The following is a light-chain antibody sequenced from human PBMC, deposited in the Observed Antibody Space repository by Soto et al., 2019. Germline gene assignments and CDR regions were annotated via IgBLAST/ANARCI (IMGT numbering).Light chain of an antibody. Sequence: DIPMTQSPSSLSASVGDRVTITCQASQDTGTHLNWYQQKPGKAPNLLIYDTSNSEPGVPSRFSGSGSGTDFTLTISRLQPEDTGTYYCQQYDYLVVTFGGGTKIEI. CDR1: QDTGTH. J-gene: IGKJ4*01. CDR3: QQYDYLVVT. V-gene: IGKV1-33*01. CDR2: DTS.